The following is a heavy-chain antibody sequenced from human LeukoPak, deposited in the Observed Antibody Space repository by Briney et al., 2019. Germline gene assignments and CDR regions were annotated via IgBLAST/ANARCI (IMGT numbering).Heavy chain of an antibody. CDR1: GFTVSSNY. J-gene: IGHJ4*02. V-gene: IGHV3-53*04. D-gene: IGHD2-2*01. Sequence: GGSLRLSCAASGFTVSSNYISWVRQVPGKGLEWVSVIYSGGRTYYADSVEGRFTISRHSSKNTVYLQMNSLSVEDTAVYYCARLKYQLIFDYWGQGTLVTVSS. CDR2: IYSGGRT. CDR3: ARLKYQLIFDY.